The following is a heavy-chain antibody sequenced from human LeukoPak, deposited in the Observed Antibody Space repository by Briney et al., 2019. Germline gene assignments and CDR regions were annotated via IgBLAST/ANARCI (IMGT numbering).Heavy chain of an antibody. CDR3: AKGSDYGLADYFDY. CDR2: ISNNGGST. D-gene: IGHD4/OR15-4a*01. CDR1: GFTFNSYA. J-gene: IGHJ4*02. V-gene: IGHV3-64*02. Sequence: GGSLRLSCVASGFTFNSYAMHWVRQAPGKGLEYVSGISNNGGSTYYADSVKGRFTISRDNPKNTMYLQMGSLRTEDMAVYYCAKGSDYGLADYFDYWGQGTLVTVSS.